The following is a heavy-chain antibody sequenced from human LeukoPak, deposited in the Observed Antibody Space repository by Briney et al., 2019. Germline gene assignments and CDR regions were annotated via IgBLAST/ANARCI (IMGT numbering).Heavy chain of an antibody. CDR3: ARESSSSPYFDY. CDR1: GFTFSDYY. D-gene: IGHD6-13*01. CDR2: IGSSGSTI. Sequence: GGSLRLSCAASGFTFSDYYMSWIRQAPGKGLEWVSYIGSSGSTIYYADSVKGRFTISRDNAKNSLYLQMNSLRAEDTAVYYCARESSSSPYFDYWGQGTLVTVSS. V-gene: IGHV3-11*01. J-gene: IGHJ4*02.